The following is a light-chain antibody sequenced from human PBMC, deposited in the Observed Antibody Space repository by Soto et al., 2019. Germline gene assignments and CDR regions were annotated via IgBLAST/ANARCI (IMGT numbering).Light chain of an antibody. CDR2: DVT. CDR3: CSYTGSYSYV. Sequence: QSALTQPHSVFGSPGQSVTISCTGTSSDVGGYSYVSWYQQHPGKAPQLIIYDVTERPSGVPDRFSGSKSGNTASLTISGLQAEDEADYYCCSYTGSYSYVFGIGTKLTVL. CDR1: SSDVGGYSY. V-gene: IGLV2-11*01. J-gene: IGLJ1*01.